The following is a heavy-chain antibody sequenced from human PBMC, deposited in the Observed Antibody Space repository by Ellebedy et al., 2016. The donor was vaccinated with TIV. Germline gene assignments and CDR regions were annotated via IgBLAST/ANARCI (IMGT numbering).Heavy chain of an antibody. J-gene: IGHJ4*02. D-gene: IGHD2-2*03. V-gene: IGHV1-18*01. CDR3: ARDGYFDY. CDR1: GYTFTSYG. CDR2: ISAHNGNT. Sequence: AASVKVSCKASGYTFTSYGISWVRQAPGQGLEWMGWISAHNGNTNYAQKLQGRVTLTTDTSTGTAYMELRRLGSDDTAVYYCARDGYFDYWGQGTLVTVSS.